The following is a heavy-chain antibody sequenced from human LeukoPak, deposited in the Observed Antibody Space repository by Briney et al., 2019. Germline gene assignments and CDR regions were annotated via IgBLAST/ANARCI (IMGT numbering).Heavy chain of an antibody. CDR1: GFTFSSYG. CDR3: AKDPLGYCTSASCRYLDS. J-gene: IGHJ5*01. D-gene: IGHD2-2*01. CDR2: IWYDGSKT. Sequence: GGSLRLSCAASGFTFSSYGMHWVRQAPGKGLEWVAFIWYDGSKTYHADSVKGRFTISRDSSKNTLYLQMNSLRAEDTSVFYCAKDPLGYCTSASCRYLDSWGQGTLVTVSS. V-gene: IGHV3-30*02.